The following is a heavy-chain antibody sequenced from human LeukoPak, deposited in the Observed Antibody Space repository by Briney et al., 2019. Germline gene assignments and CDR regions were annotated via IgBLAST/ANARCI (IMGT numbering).Heavy chain of an antibody. CDR2: IRSKANSYAT. CDR3: TRQDYGDYVAFDI. J-gene: IGHJ3*02. D-gene: IGHD4-17*01. CDR1: GFTFSGSA. V-gene: IGHV3-73*01. Sequence: GGSLRLSCAASGFTFSGSAMHWVRQASGKGLEWVGRIRSKANSYATAYAASVKGRFTISRDDSKNTAYLQMNSLKTEDTAVYYCTRQDYGDYVAFDIWGQGQWSPSLQ.